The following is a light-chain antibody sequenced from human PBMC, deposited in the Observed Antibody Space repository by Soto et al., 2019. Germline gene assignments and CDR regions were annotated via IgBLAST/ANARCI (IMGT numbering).Light chain of an antibody. CDR3: TSFTTSKTYI. CDR2: EVT. Sequence: QSALTQPPSVSASPGQSVAISCTGTSSDIGSYDRVPWYQQPPRTAPRLMIYEVTNRPSGVPDRFSGSKSGNTASLTISGLQPEDETDYYCTSFTTSKTYIFGTGTKVTVL. J-gene: IGLJ1*01. V-gene: IGLV2-18*02. CDR1: SSDIGSYDR.